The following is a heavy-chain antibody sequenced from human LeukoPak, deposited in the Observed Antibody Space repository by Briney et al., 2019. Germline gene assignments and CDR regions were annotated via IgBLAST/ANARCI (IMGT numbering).Heavy chain of an antibody. D-gene: IGHD3-9*01. CDR3: ARVDTNYYYYGMDV. CDR2: IYYSGST. J-gene: IGHJ6*02. CDR1: GGSISSGGYY. Sequence: SQTLSLTCTVSGGSISSGGYYWSWIRQHPGKGLEWIGYIYYSGSTYYNPSLKSRVTISVDTSKNQFSLKLSSVTAADTAVYYCARVDTNYYYYGMDVWGQGTTVTVSS. V-gene: IGHV4-31*03.